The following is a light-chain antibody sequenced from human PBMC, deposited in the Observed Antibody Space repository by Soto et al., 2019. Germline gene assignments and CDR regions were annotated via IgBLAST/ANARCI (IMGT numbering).Light chain of an antibody. CDR2: EVS. Sequence: QSVLTQPASVSGSPGQSITISCTGTSSDVGNYKYVSWYQQHPGKAPKLMIYEVSNRPSGVSNRFSGSKSGNTASLTISGLQAEDETYYYCFSYTSSGTYVCGTGTKLSVL. CDR1: SSDVGNYKY. J-gene: IGLJ1*01. V-gene: IGLV2-14*01. CDR3: FSYTSSGTYV.